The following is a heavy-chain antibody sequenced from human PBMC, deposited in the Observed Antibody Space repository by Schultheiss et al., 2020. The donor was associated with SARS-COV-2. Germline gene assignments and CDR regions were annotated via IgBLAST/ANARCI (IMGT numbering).Heavy chain of an antibody. CDR3: VWGSATDAFDI. Sequence: SETLSLTCAVYGGSFSGHYWNWIRQHPGKGLEWIGYIYYSGSTYYNPSLKSRVTISVDTSKNQFSLKLSSVTAADTAVYYCVWGSATDAFDIWGQGTMVTVSS. V-gene: IGHV4-34*01. D-gene: IGHD3-16*01. CDR2: IYYSGST. CDR1: GGSFSGHY. J-gene: IGHJ3*02.